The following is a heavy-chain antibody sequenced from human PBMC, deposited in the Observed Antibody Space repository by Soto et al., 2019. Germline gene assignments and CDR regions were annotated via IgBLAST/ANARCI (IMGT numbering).Heavy chain of an antibody. CDR2: ISSSGSTI. D-gene: IGHD6-6*01. V-gene: IGHV3-48*03. CDR1: GFTFSSYE. Sequence: PGGSLRLSCAASGFTFSSYEMNWVRQAPGKGLEWVSYISSSGSTIYYADSVKGRFTISRDNAKNSLYLQMNSLRAEDTAVYYCAREGGFRGPQLGFDYWGQGTQVTVSS. CDR3: AREGGFRGPQLGFDY. J-gene: IGHJ4*02.